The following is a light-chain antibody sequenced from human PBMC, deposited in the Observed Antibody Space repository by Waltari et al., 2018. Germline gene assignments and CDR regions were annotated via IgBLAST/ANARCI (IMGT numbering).Light chain of an antibody. V-gene: IGLV3-1*01. Sequence: SYDLTQPTSVSVSPGQTGSISCSGANLGDEHACWYQKKAGQSPILVSFEDDKRPPGIPERFSGSKSGNTATLTIRGAQSSDEADYYCQTWDRKSLVFGGGTKLTVL. CDR2: EDD. CDR3: QTWDRKSLV. CDR1: NLGDEH. J-gene: IGLJ3*02.